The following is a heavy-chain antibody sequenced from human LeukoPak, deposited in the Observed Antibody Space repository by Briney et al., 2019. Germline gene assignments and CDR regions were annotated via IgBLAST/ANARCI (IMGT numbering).Heavy chain of an antibody. CDR1: GYTFTSYG. J-gene: IGHJ4*02. CDR2: ISAYNSNT. Sequence: ASVKLSCKASGYTFTSYGITWVRQAPGQGPEWMGWISAYNSNTNYAQKLQGRVTMTTDTSTSTAHMELKSLRSDDTAVYYCARRGCRGFVDYWGQGTLVTVSS. CDR3: ARRGCRGFVDY. D-gene: IGHD2-8*01. V-gene: IGHV1-18*01.